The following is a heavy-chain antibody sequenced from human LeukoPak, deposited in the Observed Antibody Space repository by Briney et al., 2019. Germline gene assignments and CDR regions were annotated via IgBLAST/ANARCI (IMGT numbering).Heavy chain of an antibody. Sequence: SVKVSCKASGGTFISYAISWVRQAPGQGLEGMGGIIPIFGTANYAQKFQGRVTITTDESTSTAYMALSSLRSEDTAVYYCARETPGGITGTTLGYWGQGTLVTVSS. D-gene: IGHD1-20*01. J-gene: IGHJ4*02. V-gene: IGHV1-69*05. CDR1: GGTFISYA. CDR3: ARETPGGITGTTLGY. CDR2: IIPIFGTA.